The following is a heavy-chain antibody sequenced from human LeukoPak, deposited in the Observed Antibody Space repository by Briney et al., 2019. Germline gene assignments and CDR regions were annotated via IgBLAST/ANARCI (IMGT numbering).Heavy chain of an antibody. J-gene: IGHJ3*02. V-gene: IGHV4-4*07. Sequence: SETLSLTCTVSGGSISSHNWSWIRQPAGKGLEWIGLIYSSGSTNYNPSLKSRVTMSVDTSKNQFSLKLSSVTAADTAVYYCARAPYSGTYTTTFDMWGQGTMVTASS. CDR3: ARAPYSGTYTTTFDM. CDR1: GGSISSHN. CDR2: IYSSGST. D-gene: IGHD1-26*01.